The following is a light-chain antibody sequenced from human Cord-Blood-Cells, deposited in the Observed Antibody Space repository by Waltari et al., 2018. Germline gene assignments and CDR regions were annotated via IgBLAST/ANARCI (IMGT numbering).Light chain of an antibody. CDR1: QDISKY. V-gene: IGKV1-33*01. Sequence: DIQMTQSPSSLSASVGDRVTITCPASQDISKYLNWYQQKPGKAPKLLIYDASNLETGVPSRFSGSGSGTDFTVTISSLQPEDIATYYCQQYDNLVFTFGPGTKVDIK. CDR2: DAS. CDR3: QQYDNLVFT. J-gene: IGKJ3*01.